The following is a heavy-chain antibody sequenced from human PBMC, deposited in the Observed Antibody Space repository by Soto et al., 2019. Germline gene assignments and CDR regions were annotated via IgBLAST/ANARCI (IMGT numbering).Heavy chain of an antibody. J-gene: IGHJ6*04. CDR1: GGSFSGYY. CDR2: INHSGST. Sequence: PSETLSLTCAVYGGSFSGYYWSWIRQPPGKGLEWIGKINHSGSTNYNPSLKSRVTISVDTSKNQFSLKLSSVTAADTAVYYCARGRTKIDVWGKGTTVTVSS. CDR3: ARGRTKIDV. V-gene: IGHV4-34*01.